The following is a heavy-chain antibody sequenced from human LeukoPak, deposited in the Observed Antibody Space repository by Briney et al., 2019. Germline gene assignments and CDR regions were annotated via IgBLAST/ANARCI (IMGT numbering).Heavy chain of an antibody. J-gene: IGHJ4*02. CDR3: ARGRIRGTYGY. CDR1: GFTFSSYW. CDR2: IKQDGSEK. D-gene: IGHD3-10*01. V-gene: IGHV3-7*01. Sequence: GGSLRLSCAASGFTFSSYWMSWVRQAPGKGLEWVANIKQDGSEKYYVDSVEGRFTISRDNAKNSLYLQMNSLRAEDTAVYYCARGRIRGTYGYWGQGTLVTVSS.